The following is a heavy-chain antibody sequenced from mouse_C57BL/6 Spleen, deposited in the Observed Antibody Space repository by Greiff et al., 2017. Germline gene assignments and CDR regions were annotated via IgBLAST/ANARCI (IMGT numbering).Heavy chain of an antibody. CDR3: ARSDSNGAMDY. D-gene: IGHD2-5*01. CDR1: GFTFSDYG. V-gene: IGHV5-17*01. CDR2: ISSGSSTI. Sequence: EVKLMESGGGLVKPGGSLKLSCAASGFTFSDYGMHWVRQAPEKGLEWVAYISSGSSTIYYADKVKGRFTIYRDNDKNTLFLQMTSLRSEDTAMYYCARSDSNGAMDYWGQGTSVTVSS. J-gene: IGHJ4*01.